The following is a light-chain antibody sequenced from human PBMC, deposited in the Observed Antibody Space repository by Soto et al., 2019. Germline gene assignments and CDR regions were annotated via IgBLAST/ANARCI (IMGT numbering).Light chain of an antibody. CDR2: AAS. CDR3: QHFNSYPLT. CDR1: QGISSH. J-gene: IGKJ4*01. V-gene: IGKV1-9*01. Sequence: DIQLTQSPSFLSASVGDRVTITCRASQGISSHLAWYQQKPGKAPMLLIYAASTLLSGVPSRFSGSASGTEFPLIVSSLQPEDFATYYCQHFNSYPLTFGGGTKVEIK.